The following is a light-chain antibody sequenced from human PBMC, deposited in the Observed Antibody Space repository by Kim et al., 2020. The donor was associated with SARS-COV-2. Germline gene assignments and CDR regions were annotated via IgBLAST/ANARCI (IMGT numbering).Light chain of an antibody. CDR3: QQYYSFPLT. CDR2: WAS. J-gene: IGKJ4*01. V-gene: IGKV4-1*01. Sequence: RATINCKSSQSVLHSSNNKNYLAWYQQKPGQPPKLLIYWASTRESGVPDRFSGSGSGTDFTLTISSLQAEDVAVYYCQQYYSFPLTFGGGTKLEIK. CDR1: QSVLHSSNNKNY.